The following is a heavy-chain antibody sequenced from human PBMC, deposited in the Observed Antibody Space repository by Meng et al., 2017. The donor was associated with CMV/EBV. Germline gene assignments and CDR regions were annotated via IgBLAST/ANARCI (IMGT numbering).Heavy chain of an antibody. CDR3: ARIAAAGRFDY. Sequence: QITLQVSTPTLPKPTQTLTLTCTFSVFSRSTSGVRVGWIRQPPGKALEWLALIYWDDDKRYSPSLKSRLTITKDTSKNQVVLTMTNMDPVDTATYYCARIAAAGRFDYWGQGTLVTVSS. V-gene: IGHV2-5*02. CDR1: VFSRSTSGVR. J-gene: IGHJ4*02. D-gene: IGHD6-13*01. CDR2: IYWDDDK.